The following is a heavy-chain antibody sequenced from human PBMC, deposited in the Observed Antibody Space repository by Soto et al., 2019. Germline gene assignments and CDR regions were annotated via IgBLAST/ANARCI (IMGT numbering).Heavy chain of an antibody. Sequence: KPGGSLRLSCAASGFTFSDYYMSWIRQAPGKGLEWVSYISSSGSTIYYADSVKGRFTISRDNAKNSLYLQMNSLRAEDTAVYYCERKTQIWSKGSDYFDYWGQGTLVTVSS. V-gene: IGHV3-11*01. CDR3: ERKTQIWSKGSDYFDY. CDR1: GFTFSDYY. CDR2: ISSSGSTI. D-gene: IGHD3-22*01. J-gene: IGHJ4*02.